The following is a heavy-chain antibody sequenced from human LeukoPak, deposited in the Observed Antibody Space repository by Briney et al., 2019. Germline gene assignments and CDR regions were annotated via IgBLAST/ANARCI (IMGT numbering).Heavy chain of an antibody. CDR1: GFTFSSYA. V-gene: IGHV3-23*01. CDR3: VRSPYSSGHYLYFQH. D-gene: IGHD3-22*01. Sequence: GGSLRLSCAASGFTFSSYAMTWVRQAPGMGLEWVSSLSGSGGSTYYADSVKGRFTISRDNSKNTLYLQMNSLRAEDTAVYYCVRSPYSSGHYLYFQHWGQGTLVTVSS. J-gene: IGHJ1*01. CDR2: LSGSGGST.